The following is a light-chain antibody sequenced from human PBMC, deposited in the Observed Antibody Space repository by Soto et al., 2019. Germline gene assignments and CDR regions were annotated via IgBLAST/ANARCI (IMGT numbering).Light chain of an antibody. J-gene: IGLJ2*01. CDR2: RNN. CDR1: SSNIGRNY. CDR3: AAWDDSLSGQV. V-gene: IGLV1-47*01. Sequence: QLVLTQPHSASGTPGQRVTISCSGSSSNIGRNYVYWYQQLPGTAPKLLIYRNNQRPSGGPDRFSGSKSGTSASLAISGLRSEDEADYYCAAWDDSLSGQVFGGGTQLTVL.